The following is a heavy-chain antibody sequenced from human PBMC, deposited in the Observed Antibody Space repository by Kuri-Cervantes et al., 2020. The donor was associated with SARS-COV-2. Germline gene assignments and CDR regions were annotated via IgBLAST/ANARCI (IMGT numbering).Heavy chain of an antibody. CDR2: IKSRADGGTR. V-gene: IGHV3-15*01. CDR1: GFTFRSSH. J-gene: IGHJ3*01. CDR3: TTGSVRGQWLEPRRHDGFDL. Sequence: GGSLRLSCAASGFTFRSSHMNWVRQAPGKGLEWIGRIKSRADGGTRDYVAPVKGRFTLSRDDSTNTLYLQMNSLKTEDTAVYYCTTGSVRGQWLEPRRHDGFDLWGQGTMVTVSS. D-gene: IGHD6-19*01.